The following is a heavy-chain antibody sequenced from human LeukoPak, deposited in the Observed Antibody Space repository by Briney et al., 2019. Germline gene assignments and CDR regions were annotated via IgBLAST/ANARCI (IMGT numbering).Heavy chain of an antibody. CDR1: GYTFTSYG. CDR3: ARDVRYYDYVWGSLSSPSFDY. CDR2: ISAYNGNT. V-gene: IGHV1-18*01. J-gene: IGHJ4*02. Sequence: ASVKVSCKASGYTFTSYGISWVRQAPGQGLEWMGWISAYNGNTNYAQKLQGRVTMTTDTSTSTAYMELRSLRSDDTAVYYCARDVRYYDYVWGSLSSPSFDYWGQGTLVTVSS. D-gene: IGHD3-16*01.